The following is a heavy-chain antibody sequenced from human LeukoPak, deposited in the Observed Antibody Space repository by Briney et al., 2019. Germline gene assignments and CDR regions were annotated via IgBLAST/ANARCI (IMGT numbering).Heavy chain of an antibody. Sequence: PGGSLRLSCAAPGFTFSSYAMSWVRQAPGKGLEWVSAISGSGGSTYYADSVKGRFTISRDNSKNTLYLQMNSLRAEDTAVYYCAKDLSIGIAVAGSRNYWGQGTLVTVSS. D-gene: IGHD6-19*01. V-gene: IGHV3-23*01. CDR1: GFTFSSYA. J-gene: IGHJ4*02. CDR3: AKDLSIGIAVAGSRNY. CDR2: ISGSGGST.